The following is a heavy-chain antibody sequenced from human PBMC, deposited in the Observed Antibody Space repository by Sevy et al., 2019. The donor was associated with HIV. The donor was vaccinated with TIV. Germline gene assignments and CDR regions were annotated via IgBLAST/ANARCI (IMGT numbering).Heavy chain of an antibody. V-gene: IGHV4-34*01. Sequence: SETLSLTCAVYGGSFNTYQWSWIRQPPGKGLEWIGEINHSGATNYSPSLKSRVTISADKSNNRFSLRLSSVTAADTAVYYCAKSYDYLWGSYRQGWFDPWGQGTLVTVSS. J-gene: IGHJ5*02. CDR3: AKSYDYLWGSYRQGWFDP. D-gene: IGHD3-16*02. CDR2: INHSGAT. CDR1: GGSFNTYQ.